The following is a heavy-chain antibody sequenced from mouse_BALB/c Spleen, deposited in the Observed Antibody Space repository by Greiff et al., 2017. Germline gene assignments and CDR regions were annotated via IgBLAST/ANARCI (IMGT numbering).Heavy chain of an antibody. Sequence: EVKLQESGPGLVKPSQSLSLTCTVTGYSIPRDYAWYWIRQFPGNKLEWMGYISYSGSTSYNPSLQSRISITRDTSKNQFFLQLNSVTTEDTATYYCARESMITTRGDFDYWGQGTTLTVSS. CDR1: GYSIPRDYA. CDR2: ISYSGST. J-gene: IGHJ2*01. D-gene: IGHD2-4*01. CDR3: ARESMITTRGDFDY. V-gene: IGHV3-2*02.